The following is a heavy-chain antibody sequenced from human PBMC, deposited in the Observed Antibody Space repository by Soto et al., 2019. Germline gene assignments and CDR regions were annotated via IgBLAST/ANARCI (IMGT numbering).Heavy chain of an antibody. CDR2: ISYDGSNK. D-gene: IGHD3-22*01. J-gene: IGHJ5*02. V-gene: IGHV3-30-3*01. CDR1: GFTFSKYA. Sequence: QTGGSLRLSCAASGFTFSKYAMHWVRQAPGKGLEWVAVISYDGSNKYYADSVKGRFTISRDNSKNTLYLQMNSLRAEDTAFYYCARDYYDSSGYFCPWFDPCGQGTLVTVS. CDR3: ARDYYDSSGYFCPWFDP.